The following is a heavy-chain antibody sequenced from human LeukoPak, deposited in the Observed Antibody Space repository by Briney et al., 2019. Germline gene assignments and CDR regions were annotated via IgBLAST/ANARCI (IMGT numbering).Heavy chain of an antibody. D-gene: IGHD3-3*01. V-gene: IGHV3-48*04. CDR2: ISSSGSTI. CDR1: GFNFSSYS. CDR3: ARDRGGVVKNWFDP. Sequence: GGSLRLSCAASGFNFSSYSMNWVRQAPGKGLEWVSYISSSGSTIYYADSVKGRFTISRDNAKNTLYLQMNSLRAEDTAVYYCARDRGGVVKNWFDPWGQGTLVTVSS. J-gene: IGHJ5*02.